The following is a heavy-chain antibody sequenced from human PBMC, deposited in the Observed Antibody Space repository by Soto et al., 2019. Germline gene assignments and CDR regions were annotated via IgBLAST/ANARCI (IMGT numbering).Heavy chain of an antibody. D-gene: IGHD3-10*01. CDR1: GFIFENFG. V-gene: IGHV3-21*04. J-gene: IGHJ3*02. Sequence: GGSLRLSCAASGFIFENFGMSWVRQAPGKGLEWISSISGSGFKKYYADSVKGRFTISRDNAKNSLYLQMNSLRAEDTAVYYCARGDGSGSYYTHDAFDIWGQGTMVTVSS. CDR2: ISGSGFKK. CDR3: ARGDGSGSYYTHDAFDI.